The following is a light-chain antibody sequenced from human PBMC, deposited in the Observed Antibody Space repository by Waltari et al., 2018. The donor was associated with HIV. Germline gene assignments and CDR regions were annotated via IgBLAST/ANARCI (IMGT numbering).Light chain of an antibody. CDR3: RQDYNFPRT. CDR2: AAS. Sequence: AIQMTQSPSSLSASVGDRVNIPCRASQGITNDLGWYQQKPGKAPKLLIYAASNLESGVPSRFSGSGSGTDFILTISSLQPEDFATYYCRQDYNFPRTFGQGTKVEIK. J-gene: IGKJ1*01. CDR1: QGITND. V-gene: IGKV1-6*02.